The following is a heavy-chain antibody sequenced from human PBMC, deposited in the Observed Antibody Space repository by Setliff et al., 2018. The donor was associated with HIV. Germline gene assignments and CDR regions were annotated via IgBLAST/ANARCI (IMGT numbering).Heavy chain of an antibody. CDR2: ISTSSSFM. J-gene: IGHJ1*01. D-gene: IGHD3-10*01. Sequence: GGSLRLSCATSGFFFNSYSINWVRQAPGKGLEWVSSISTSSSFMYYADSVKGRFTISRDNAKNSLYLQMNSLRAEDTALYYCARGGYGSGNYPLAHWGQGTLITVSS. V-gene: IGHV3-21*04. CDR3: ARGGYGSGNYPLAH. CDR1: GFFFNSYS.